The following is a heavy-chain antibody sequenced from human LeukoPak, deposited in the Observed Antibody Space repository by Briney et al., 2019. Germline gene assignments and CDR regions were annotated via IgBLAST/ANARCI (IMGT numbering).Heavy chain of an antibody. V-gene: IGHV4-59*01. CDR3: GRDALVGYFSYYYMDV. CDR1: VGSISNYY. CDR2: VYYSGST. J-gene: IGHJ6*03. D-gene: IGHD2-15*01. Sequence: SETLSLTCTVSVGSISNYYWSWIRQPPGKGLEWIGYVYYSGSTNYNPSLKSRVTISIDTSKNQFSLKLSSVTAADTAVYYCGRDALVGYFSYYYMDVWGKGTTVTVSS.